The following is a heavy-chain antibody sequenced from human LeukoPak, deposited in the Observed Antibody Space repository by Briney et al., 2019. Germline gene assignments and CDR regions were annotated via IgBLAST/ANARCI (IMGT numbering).Heavy chain of an antibody. CDR2: VSAYNGNT. CDR3: ARDRLVVATIGLSAFDI. CDR1: GYTFTSYG. V-gene: IGHV1-18*01. J-gene: IGHJ3*02. Sequence: ASVKVSCKASGYTFTSYGISWVRQAPGQGLEWMGWVSAYNGNTNYAQKLQGRVTMTTDTSTSTAYMELRSLRSDDTAVYYCARDRLVVATIGLSAFDIWGQGTVVTVSS. D-gene: IGHD5-12*01.